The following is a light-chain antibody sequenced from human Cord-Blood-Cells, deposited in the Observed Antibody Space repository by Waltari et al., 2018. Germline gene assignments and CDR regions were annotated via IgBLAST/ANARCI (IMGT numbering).Light chain of an antibody. Sequence: EIVLTPSPGTLSLSPGERATLSCRASQRVSSSYLAWYQQKPGQAPRLLIYGASSRATGIPDRFSGSGSGTDFTLTISRLEPEDFAVYYCQQYGSSPYTFGQGTKLEIK. V-gene: IGKV3-20*01. CDR1: QRVSSSY. CDR2: GAS. CDR3: QQYGSSPYT. J-gene: IGKJ2*01.